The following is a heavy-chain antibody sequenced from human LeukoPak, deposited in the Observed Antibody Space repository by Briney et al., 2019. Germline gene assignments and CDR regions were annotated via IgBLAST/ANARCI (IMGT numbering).Heavy chain of an antibody. D-gene: IGHD1-26*01. CDR1: GYTITSYG. CDR2: ISAYNGNT. Sequence: ASVKVSCKASGYTITSYGISWVRQAPGQGLEWMGWISAYNGNTNYAQKLQGRVTMTTDTSTSTAYMELRSLRSDDTAVYYCARGSYSGSYPDAFDIWGQGTMVTVSS. V-gene: IGHV1-18*01. CDR3: ARGSYSGSYPDAFDI. J-gene: IGHJ3*02.